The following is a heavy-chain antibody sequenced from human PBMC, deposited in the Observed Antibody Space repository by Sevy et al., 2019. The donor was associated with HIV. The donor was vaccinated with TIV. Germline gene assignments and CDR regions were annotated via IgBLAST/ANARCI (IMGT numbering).Heavy chain of an antibody. Sequence: GGSLRLSCAASGFTVSNSYMSWVRQAPGKGLEWVSIIYSGVTTSYADSVRGRFTISRDNSKNTLSLQMNSLRAEDTAVYFCARGKHISDYYGSFDYWGQGTLVTVSS. D-gene: IGHD3-3*01. V-gene: IGHV3-53*01. CDR3: ARGKHISDYYGSFDY. J-gene: IGHJ4*02. CDR1: GFTVSNSY. CDR2: IYSGVTT.